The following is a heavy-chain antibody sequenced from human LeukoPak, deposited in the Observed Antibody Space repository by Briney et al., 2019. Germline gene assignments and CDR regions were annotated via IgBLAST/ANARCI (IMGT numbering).Heavy chain of an antibody. Sequence: SETLSLTCTVSGGSISSYYWSWIRQPPGKGLEWIGYIYYSGSTNYNPSLESRVTISVDTSKNQFSLRLSSVTAADTAVYYCAREYSSGWSGTGYWGQGTLVTVSS. D-gene: IGHD6-19*01. V-gene: IGHV4-59*01. CDR1: GGSISSYY. CDR2: IYYSGST. J-gene: IGHJ4*02. CDR3: AREYSSGWSGTGY.